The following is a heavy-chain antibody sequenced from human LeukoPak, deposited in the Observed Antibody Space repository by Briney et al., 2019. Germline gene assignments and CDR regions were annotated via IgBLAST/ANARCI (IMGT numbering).Heavy chain of an antibody. CDR3: ATQSITLVVVISPFDY. Sequence: GGSLRLSCAASGSTFSNLPMHWVRQAPGKGLEWVALIQDDGATTNYVDSVRGRFTISRDNSKSTVYLQMNSLKPDDTAVYYCATQSITLVVVISPFDYWGQGTLVTVSS. CDR1: GSTFSNLP. D-gene: IGHD3-22*01. CDR2: IQDDGATT. J-gene: IGHJ4*02. V-gene: IGHV3-30*02.